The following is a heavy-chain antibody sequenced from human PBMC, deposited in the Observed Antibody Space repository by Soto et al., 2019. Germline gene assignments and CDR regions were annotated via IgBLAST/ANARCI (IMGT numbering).Heavy chain of an antibody. CDR2: INPNSGGT. V-gene: IGHV1-2*04. D-gene: IGHD2-2*01. CDR1: GYTFTGYY. CDR3: ARAATRSGYCSSTSCAYYYYGMDV. Sequence: QVQLVQSGAEVKKPGASVKVSCKASGYTFTGYYMHWVRQAPGQGLEWMGWINPNSGGTNYAQKFQGWVTMTRDTSTRTAYMELGRLRSDDTAVYYCARAATRSGYCSSTSCAYYYYGMDVWGQGTTVTGSS. J-gene: IGHJ6*02.